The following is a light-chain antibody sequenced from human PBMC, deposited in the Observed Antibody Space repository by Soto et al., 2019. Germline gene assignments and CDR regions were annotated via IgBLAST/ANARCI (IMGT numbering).Light chain of an antibody. CDR1: QSISSY. CDR2: DAF. CDR3: QQRSNPFT. Sequence: IVLTQSPATLSLSPGERATLSCRASQSISSYLAWYQQKPGQAPRLLIYDAFNRAAGIPARFGGSGSGTDFILTISSLEPEDFAVYYCQQRSNPFTFGPGTKVDIK. J-gene: IGKJ3*01. V-gene: IGKV3-11*01.